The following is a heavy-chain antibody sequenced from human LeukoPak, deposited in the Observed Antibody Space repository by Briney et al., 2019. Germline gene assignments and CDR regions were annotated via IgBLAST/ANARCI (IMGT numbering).Heavy chain of an antibody. CDR1: GFTFSSYG. D-gene: IGHD3-22*01. V-gene: IGHV4-30-4*07. CDR3: ARRLETYYYDSSGYSSFDI. CDR2: IYYSGST. J-gene: IGHJ3*02. Sequence: LRLSCAASGFTFSSYGMSWVRQAPGKGLEWIGYIYYSGSTYYNPSLKSRVTISVDTSKNQFSLKLSSVTAADTAVYYCARRLETYYYDSSGYSSFDIWGQGTMVTVSS.